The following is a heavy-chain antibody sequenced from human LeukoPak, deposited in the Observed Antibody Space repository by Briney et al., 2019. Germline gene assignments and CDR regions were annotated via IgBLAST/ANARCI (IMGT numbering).Heavy chain of an antibody. D-gene: IGHD2-15*01. CDR3: ARDRSAATPDAFDI. CDR1: GFTFSSYS. J-gene: IGHJ3*02. CDR2: ISSSSSYI. Sequence: GGSLRLSCAASGFTFSSYSMNWVRQAPGKGLEWVSSISSSSSYIYYADSVKGRFTISRDNAKNSLYLQMSSLRAEDTAVYYCARDRSAATPDAFDIWGQGTMVTVSS. V-gene: IGHV3-21*01.